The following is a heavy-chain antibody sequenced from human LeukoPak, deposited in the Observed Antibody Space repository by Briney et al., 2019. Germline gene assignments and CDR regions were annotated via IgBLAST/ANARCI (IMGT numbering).Heavy chain of an antibody. CDR1: GFTFSNYA. V-gene: IGHV3-23*02. Sequence: GGSRRLSWAASGFTFSNYAFIWFGQAQGKGLEWVSTITVRGGGKYYGAFVRGRFTFSRDNSMNTLYLQINSLRGEDTAVYYCAKDHYCGGGSCYGMDVWGQGATVTVSS. CDR3: AKDHYCGGGSCYGMDV. J-gene: IGHJ6*02. CDR2: ITVRGGGK. D-gene: IGHD2-15*01.